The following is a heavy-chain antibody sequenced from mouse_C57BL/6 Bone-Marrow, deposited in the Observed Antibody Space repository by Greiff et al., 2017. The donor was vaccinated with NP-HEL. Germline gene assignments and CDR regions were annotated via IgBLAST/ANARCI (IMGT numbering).Heavy chain of an antibody. CDR2: IHPNSGST. Sequence: VQLQQPGAELVKPGASVKLSCKASGYTFTSYWMHWVKQRPGQGLEWIGMIHPNSGSTKYNEKFKSKATLTVDNSSSTAYMQISSLTSEDSAVYYCAPLICYYGSSYGFAYWGQGTLVTVSA. CDR1: GYTFTSYW. D-gene: IGHD1-1*01. CDR3: APLICYYGSSYGFAY. V-gene: IGHV1-64*01. J-gene: IGHJ3*01.